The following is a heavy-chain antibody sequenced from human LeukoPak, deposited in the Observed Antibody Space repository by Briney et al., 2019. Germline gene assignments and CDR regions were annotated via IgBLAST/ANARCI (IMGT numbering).Heavy chain of an antibody. CDR1: GASISSSNW. Sequence: SETLSLTCAVSGASISSSNWWSWVRQPPGKGLEWIGEIYHSGSTNYNPSLKRRVAISVDKSKNQFSLKLSSVTAADTAMYYCARDIYGSGSSKYYFDYWGQGTLVTVSS. CDR2: IYHSGST. CDR3: ARDIYGSGSSKYYFDY. V-gene: IGHV4-4*02. J-gene: IGHJ4*02. D-gene: IGHD3-10*01.